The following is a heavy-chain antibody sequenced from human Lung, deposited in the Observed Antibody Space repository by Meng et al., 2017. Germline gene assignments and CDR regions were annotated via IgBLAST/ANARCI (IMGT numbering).Heavy chain of an antibody. CDR2: IIYSGST. D-gene: IGHD6-19*01. J-gene: IGHJ4*02. V-gene: IGHV4-34*02. Sequence: QVQLQPWAAGRLKASETLSPTCAGDGGFCSGYYWSWIRQPPGKGLEWIGEIIYSGSTNYKPSLKSRVTISVDTSKNQFSLRVTSVTAADRAVYYCVRRTYSSGWYFDYWGQGTLVTVSS. CDR3: VRRTYSSGWYFDY. CDR1: GGFCSGYY.